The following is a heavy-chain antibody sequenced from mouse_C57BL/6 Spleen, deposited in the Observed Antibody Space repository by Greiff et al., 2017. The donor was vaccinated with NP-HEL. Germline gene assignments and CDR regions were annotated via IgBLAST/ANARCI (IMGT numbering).Heavy chain of an antibody. D-gene: IGHD1-1*01. CDR2: ISGGSSYT. J-gene: IGHJ2*01. Sequence: EVLLVEPGGGLVKPGGSLKLSCAASGFTFSSYAMSWVRQTPDKRLEWVATISGGSSYTYYPDNVKGRFTISRDNAKNNLYLQMSHLKSEDPATYYGARALITTVVALGYWGQGTTLTVSS. V-gene: IGHV5-4*01. CDR1: GFTFSSYA. CDR3: ARALITTVVALGY.